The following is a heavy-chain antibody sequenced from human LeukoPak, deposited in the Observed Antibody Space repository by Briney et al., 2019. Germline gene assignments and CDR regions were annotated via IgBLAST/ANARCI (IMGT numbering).Heavy chain of an antibody. CDR1: GFTFSSYS. D-gene: IGHD3-22*01. J-gene: IGHJ2*01. Sequence: GGSLRLSCAASGFTFSSYSMMWVRQAPGKGLEWVSYISSSSTTIHYADSVKGRFTISRDNAKNSLYLQMNSLRAEDTAVYYCARDLYYYDSMAQGDYWYFDLWGRGTLVTVSS. CDR2: ISSSSTTI. V-gene: IGHV3-48*04. CDR3: ARDLYYYDSMAQGDYWYFDL.